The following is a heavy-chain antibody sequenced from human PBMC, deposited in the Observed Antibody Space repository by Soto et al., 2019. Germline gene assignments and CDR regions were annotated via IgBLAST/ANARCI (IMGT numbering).Heavy chain of an antibody. Sequence: ASVKVSCKASGYTFTSYGISWVRQAPGQGLEWMGWISAYNGNTNYAQKLQGRVTMTTDTSTSTAYMELRSLRSDDTAVYYCARVFPTVVSAAILNNWFDPWGQGTLVTVSS. CDR2: ISAYNGNT. CDR1: GYTFTSYG. CDR3: ARVFPTVVSAAILNNWFDP. J-gene: IGHJ5*02. V-gene: IGHV1-18*01. D-gene: IGHD2-2*01.